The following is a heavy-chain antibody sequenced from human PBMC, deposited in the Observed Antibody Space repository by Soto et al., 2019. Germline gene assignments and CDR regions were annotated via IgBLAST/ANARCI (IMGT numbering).Heavy chain of an antibody. J-gene: IGHJ3*02. CDR1: GFTFRDYY. CDR2: ISSSGTGI. D-gene: IGHD2-15*01. V-gene: IGHV3-11*01. CDR3: ARAYSDAFDI. Sequence: QVQLVESGGGLVKPGGPLRLACAASGFTFRDYYMTWLRQAPGKGLEWVAYISSSGTGIYYADPVKGRLTISRHNTKNSLYLQMSSLRAEDTAVYYCARAYSDAFDIWGQGTMVTVSS.